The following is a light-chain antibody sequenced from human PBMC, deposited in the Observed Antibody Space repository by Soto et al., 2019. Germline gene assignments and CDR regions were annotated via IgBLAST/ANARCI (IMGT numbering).Light chain of an antibody. J-gene: IGLJ1*01. V-gene: IGLV2-14*01. Sequence: QSVLTQPASVSGSPGQSITISCAGTGSDVGAYNLVSWYQQHPGKAPKLMIYDVSNRPSGVSNRFSGSKSGNTASLTISGLQPEDEADYYCCSYTTSNTRQIVFGTGTKVTVL. CDR3: CSYTTSNTRQIV. CDR1: GSDVGAYNL. CDR2: DVS.